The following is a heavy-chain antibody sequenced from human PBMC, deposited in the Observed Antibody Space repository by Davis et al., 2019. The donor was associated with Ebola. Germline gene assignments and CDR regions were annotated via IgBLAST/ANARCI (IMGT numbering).Heavy chain of an antibody. Sequence: ASVKVSCKASGDTFSSFAVSWLRQAPGQRPEWMGWINAGNGDTKYSQKFQTRVTITRDTAASTAYMELSSLISEDTAVYYCARDLRGSWTVDYWGQGTPVTVSS. CDR3: ARDLRGSWTVDY. CDR1: GDTFSSFA. D-gene: IGHD1-26*01. CDR2: INAGNGDT. J-gene: IGHJ4*02. V-gene: IGHV1-3*01.